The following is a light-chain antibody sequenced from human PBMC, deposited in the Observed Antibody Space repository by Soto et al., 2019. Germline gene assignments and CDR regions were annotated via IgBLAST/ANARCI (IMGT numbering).Light chain of an antibody. Sequence: EIVMTQTPLSSPVTLGQPASISCRSSQSLVHITGETFLFWYLQKPGQSPQLLIYEVSTRVSGVPDRFSGSGSGTDFTLEISRVETDDVGIYYCMQSTQLPPTFGQGTRLEIK. V-gene: IGKV2D-29*02. CDR2: EVS. CDR1: QSLVHITGETF. CDR3: MQSTQLPPT. J-gene: IGKJ5*01.